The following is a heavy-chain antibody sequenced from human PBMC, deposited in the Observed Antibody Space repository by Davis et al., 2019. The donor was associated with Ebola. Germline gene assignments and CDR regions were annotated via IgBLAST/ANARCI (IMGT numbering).Heavy chain of an antibody. Sequence: GGSLRLSCAASGFNFRRYGMTWVRQAPGKGLEWVAVISGGSSRTDYADSVKGRFTISRDNAKNTLYLQMNSLRAEDTAVYYCEGGPYCSGDSCYDYWGQGTLVTVSS. J-gene: IGHJ4*02. V-gene: IGHV3-23*01. D-gene: IGHD2-15*01. CDR3: EGGPYCSGDSCYDY. CDR2: ISGGSSRT. CDR1: GFNFRRYG.